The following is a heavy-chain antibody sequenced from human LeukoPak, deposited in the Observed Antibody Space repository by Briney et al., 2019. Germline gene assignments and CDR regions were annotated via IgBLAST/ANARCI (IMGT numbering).Heavy chain of an antibody. J-gene: IGHJ4*02. CDR2: ISSSSTYL. D-gene: IGHD4-11*01. CDR1: GFTFSSYS. V-gene: IGHV3-21*06. CDR3: ARDLTTVTTAVFAY. Sequence: PGESLRLSXAASGFTFSSYSMNWVRQPPGKGLEWLSSISSSSTYLYYADSVKGRFTISRDKAKNSLYLQMNSLRAEDTAVYYCARDLTTVTTAVFAYWGQGALVTVSS.